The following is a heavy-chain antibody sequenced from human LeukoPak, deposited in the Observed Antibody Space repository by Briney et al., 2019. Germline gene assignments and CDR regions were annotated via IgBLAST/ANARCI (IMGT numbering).Heavy chain of an antibody. CDR1: GYSCTIYG. V-gene: IGHV1-18*01. D-gene: IGHD2-8*01. CDR3: ARDPNQYEAVHAFHY. J-gene: IGHJ4*02. Sequence: ASVTVSCKASGYSCTIYGITWVRQAPGQGLEWVGWISTYNGNTKYAQNLQGRVTMTTDTSTSTAYMELRSLRSDDTAVYYCARDPNQYEAVHAFHYWGQGTLVTVSS. CDR2: ISTYNGNT.